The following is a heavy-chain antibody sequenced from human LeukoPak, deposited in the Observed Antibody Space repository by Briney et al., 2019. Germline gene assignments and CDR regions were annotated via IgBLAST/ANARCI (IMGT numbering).Heavy chain of an antibody. CDR1: GFTFSSYG. CDR3: ARDIAAYYDFWSGSNDAFDI. CDR2: ISQGGSNK. Sequence: GGSLRLSCAASGFTFSSYGMSWVRQAPGKGLEWVANISQGGSNKYYVDSVKGRFTISRDNATNSLYLQMHSLRAEDTAVYYCARDIAAYYDFWSGSNDAFDIWGQGTMVTVSS. D-gene: IGHD3-3*01. J-gene: IGHJ3*02. V-gene: IGHV3-7*01.